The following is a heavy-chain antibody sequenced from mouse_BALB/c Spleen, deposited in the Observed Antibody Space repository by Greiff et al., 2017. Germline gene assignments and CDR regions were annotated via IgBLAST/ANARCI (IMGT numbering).Heavy chain of an antibody. CDR3: AGGGSSYGWYFDV. V-gene: IGHV5-4*02. CDR2: ISDGGSYT. Sequence: EVQRVESGGGLVKPGGSLKLSCAASGFTFSDYYMYWVRQTPEKRLEWVATISDGGSYTYYPDSVKGRFTISRDNAKNNLYLQMSSLKSEDTAMYYCAGGGSSYGWYFDVWGAGTTVTVSS. J-gene: IGHJ1*01. D-gene: IGHD1-1*01. CDR1: GFTFSDYY.